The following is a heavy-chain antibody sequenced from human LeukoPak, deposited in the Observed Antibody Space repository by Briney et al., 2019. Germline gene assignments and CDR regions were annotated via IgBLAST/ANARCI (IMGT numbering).Heavy chain of an antibody. D-gene: IGHD1-26*01. J-gene: IGHJ6*03. Sequence: AGGSLRLSCAASGFTFSSFAMSWVRQAPGKGLEWVSSVSGTGYSTYYADSVKGRFTISRDNSKNTLYLQMNSLRAEDTAVYYCAKDGFLSTVDYYYYYMDVWGKGTTVTISS. CDR2: VSGTGYST. CDR3: AKDGFLSTVDYYYYYMDV. CDR1: GFTFSSFA. V-gene: IGHV3-23*01.